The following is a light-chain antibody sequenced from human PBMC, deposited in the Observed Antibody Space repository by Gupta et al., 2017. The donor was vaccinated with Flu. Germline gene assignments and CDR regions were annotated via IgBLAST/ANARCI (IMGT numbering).Light chain of an antibody. J-gene: IGLJ2*01. V-gene: IGLV7-43*01. CDR3: MPYFDGAECWQ. CDR2: STN. Sequence: QIVVTQEPSLTVSPGGTVTLTCASSTGAVTRGHCASWFQQKPGQAPRELIYSTNNKHSWTPARFSGSLLGGKAELILSDVQPEDEADYYGMPYFDGAECWQLGGGTKLTVL. CDR1: TGAVTRGHC.